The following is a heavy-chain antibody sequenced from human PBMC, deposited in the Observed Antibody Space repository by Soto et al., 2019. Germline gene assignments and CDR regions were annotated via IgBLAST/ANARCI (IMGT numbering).Heavy chain of an antibody. Sequence: PQTLSLTCAVYGGSFSGYYWSWIRQPPGKGLEWIGEINHSGSTNYNPSLKSRVTISVDTSKNQFSLRLSSVTAADTAVYYCARACSGGSCYSYAFDIWGQGTMVTVSS. CDR3: ARACSGGSCYSYAFDI. D-gene: IGHD2-15*01. J-gene: IGHJ3*02. CDR1: GGSFSGYY. CDR2: INHSGST. V-gene: IGHV4-34*01.